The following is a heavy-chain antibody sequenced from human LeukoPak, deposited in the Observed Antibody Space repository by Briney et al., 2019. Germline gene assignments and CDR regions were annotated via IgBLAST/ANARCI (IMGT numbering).Heavy chain of an antibody. V-gene: IGHV3-21*01. CDR1: GFTFSSYS. CDR3: ARGALDAATPFDS. D-gene: IGHD2-15*01. Sequence: GGSLRLSCAASGFTFSSYSMNWVRQAPGKGLEWVSSISSSSSYIYYADSLKDRFTISRDNAKKSVYLQMNSLRAEDTAVYYCARGALDAATPFDSWGQGTLVTVSS. J-gene: IGHJ5*01. CDR2: ISSSSSYI.